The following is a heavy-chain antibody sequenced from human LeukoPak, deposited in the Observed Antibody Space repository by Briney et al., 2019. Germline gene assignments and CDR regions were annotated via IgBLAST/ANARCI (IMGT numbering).Heavy chain of an antibody. CDR3: AREGDGDYEIDH. V-gene: IGHV4-61*01. Sequence: SETLSLTCTVSGGSVSSGSYYWSWIRQPPGKGLEWIGYIYYSGSTNYNPSLKSRVTISVDTSKNQFSLKLSSVTAADTAVYYCAREGDGDYEIDHWGQGTLVTVSS. CDR2: IYYSGST. CDR1: GGSVSSGSYY. J-gene: IGHJ4*02. D-gene: IGHD4-17*01.